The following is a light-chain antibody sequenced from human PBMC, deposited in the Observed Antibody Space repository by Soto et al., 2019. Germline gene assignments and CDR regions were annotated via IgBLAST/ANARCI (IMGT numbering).Light chain of an antibody. CDR2: RVI. J-gene: IGLJ3*02. Sequence: QSALTQPASVSGSPGQSITISCTGTSSDIGRYDYVSWYQHFPGKAPKLMIYRVINRPSGVSDRFSGSKSGNSASLSISGLQPEDEASYFCGSYTSATTWVFGGGTQLTVL. CDR3: GSYTSATTWV. V-gene: IGLV2-14*01. CDR1: SSDIGRYDY.